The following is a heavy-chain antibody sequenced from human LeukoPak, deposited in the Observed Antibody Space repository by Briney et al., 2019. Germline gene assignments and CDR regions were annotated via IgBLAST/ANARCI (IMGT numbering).Heavy chain of an antibody. V-gene: IGHV3-30-3*01. D-gene: IGHD3-10*01. J-gene: IGHJ4*02. Sequence: GGSLRLSCAASGFTFSSYAMHWVRQAPGKGLEWVALLSYDGSHKYHADSVKGRFTISRDTSKNTLYLQMNSLRAEDTAVYYCARGFYYGSGSYPPDYWGQGTLVTVSS. CDR1: GFTFSSYA. CDR3: ARGFYYGSGSYPPDY. CDR2: LSYDGSHK.